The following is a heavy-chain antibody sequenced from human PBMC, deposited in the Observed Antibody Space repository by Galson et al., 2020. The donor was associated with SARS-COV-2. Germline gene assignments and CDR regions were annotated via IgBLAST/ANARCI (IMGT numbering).Heavy chain of an antibody. V-gene: IGHV3-30*01. CDR2: MSFDGKVE. Sequence: GASLLISCAPSAITFSSYAMHWLRQAPGKGLEWVAVMSFDGKVENYQYSVKGRFTISRDNSKNTLYLQMNSLRPEESTVYYGARDWVNTAMLYLREYWGQGTLGT. D-gene: IGHD5-18*01. CDR1: AITFSSYA. J-gene: IGHJ4*02. CDR3: ARDWVNTAMLYLREY.